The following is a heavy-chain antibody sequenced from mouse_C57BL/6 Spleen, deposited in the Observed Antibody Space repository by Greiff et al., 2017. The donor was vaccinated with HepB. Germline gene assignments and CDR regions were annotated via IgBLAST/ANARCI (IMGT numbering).Heavy chain of an antibody. D-gene: IGHD2-5*01. CDR2: IYPGDGDT. CDR3: ARWENSNYDYAMDY. Sequence: LQQSGASVKISCNASGYAFSSYWMNWVKQRPGKGLEWIGQIYPGDGDTNYNGKFKGKATLTADKSSSTAYMQLSSLTSEDSAVYFCARWENSNYDYAMDYWGQGTSVTVSS. V-gene: IGHV1-80*01. CDR1: GYAFSSYW. J-gene: IGHJ4*01.